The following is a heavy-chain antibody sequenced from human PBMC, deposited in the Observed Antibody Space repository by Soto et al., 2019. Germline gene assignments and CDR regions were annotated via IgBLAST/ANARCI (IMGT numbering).Heavy chain of an antibody. CDR3: ARGGAARPDY. D-gene: IGHD6-6*01. CDR2: IKEDGSEK. CDR1: GFIFSSYW. V-gene: IGHV3-7*01. J-gene: IGHJ4*02. Sequence: EVQLVESGGGLVQPGGSLRLSCAASGFIFSSYWMSWVRQAPGKGLEWVANIKEDGSEKHYVDSVKGRFTISRDNAKNSLYLQMNSLRDEDTAVYYCARGGAARPDYWGQGTLVTVSS.